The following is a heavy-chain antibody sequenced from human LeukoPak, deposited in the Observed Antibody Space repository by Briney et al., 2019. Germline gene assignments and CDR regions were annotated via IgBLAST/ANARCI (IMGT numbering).Heavy chain of an antibody. V-gene: IGHV3-30*02. CDR1: GFTFSSYG. J-gene: IGHJ6*03. D-gene: IGHD2-2*01. CDR2: IRYDGSNK. CDR3: AKSSFYCSSTSCYGPDYYYYYMDV. Sequence: GGSLRLSCAASGFTFSSYGRHWVRQAPGRGLEWVAFIRYDGSNKYYADSVKGRFTISRDNSKNTLYLQMNSLRAEDTAVYYCAKSSFYCSSTSCYGPDYYYYYMDVWGKGTTVTVSS.